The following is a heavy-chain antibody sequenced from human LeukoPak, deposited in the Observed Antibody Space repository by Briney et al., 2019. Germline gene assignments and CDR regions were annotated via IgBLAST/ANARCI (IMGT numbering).Heavy chain of an antibody. V-gene: IGHV3-23*01. CDR1: GFTFSIYA. CDR2: IDGSGVTT. CDR3: AKDTQRGSYGY. J-gene: IGHJ4*02. Sequence: GESLRLSCAASGFTFSIYAMSWVRQAPGEGLEWVSDIDGSGVTTYYADSVKGRFTISRDNSKNTLYLQMNSLRAEDTAVYYCAKDTQRGSYGYWGQGTLVTVSS. D-gene: IGHD1-26*01.